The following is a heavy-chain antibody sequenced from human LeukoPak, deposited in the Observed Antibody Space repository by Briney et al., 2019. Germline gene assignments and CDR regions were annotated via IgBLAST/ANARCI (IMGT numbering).Heavy chain of an antibody. CDR1: GFRFSDSY. D-gene: IGHD1-26*01. V-gene: IGHV3-11*03. CDR3: AHTPGGVGVTF. J-gene: IGHJ4*02. Sequence: GSLRLSCAASGFRFSDSYMSWIRQAPGKGLEWLSYISGSSYTKYADSVQGRFTISRDNGRESVYLQMNSLRGEDTAVYYCAHTPGGVGVTFWGQGTLVTVSS. CDR2: ISGSSYT.